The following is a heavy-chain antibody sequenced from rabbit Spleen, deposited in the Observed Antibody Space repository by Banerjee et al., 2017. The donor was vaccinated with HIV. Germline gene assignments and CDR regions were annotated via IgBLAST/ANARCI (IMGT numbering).Heavy chain of an antibody. V-gene: IGHV1S40*01. J-gene: IGHJ4*01. D-gene: IGHD2-1*01. CDR3: ARGSATMTMVITGYYFNL. Sequence: QSLEESGGDLVKPGASLTLTCTASGFSFSSSYYVCWVRQAPGKGLEWIACIYAGSFDSTYYASWAKGRFTISRTSSTTVTLQVTSLTAADTATYFCARGSATMTMVITGYYFNLWGQGTLVTVS. CDR2: IYAGSFDST. CDR1: GFSFSSSYY.